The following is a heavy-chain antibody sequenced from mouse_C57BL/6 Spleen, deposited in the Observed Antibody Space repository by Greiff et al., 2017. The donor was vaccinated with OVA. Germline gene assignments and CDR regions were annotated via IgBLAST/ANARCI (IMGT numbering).Heavy chain of an antibody. CDR1: GFTFSDYY. D-gene: IGHD1-1*01. J-gene: IGHJ1*03. V-gene: IGHV5-12*01. CDR3: ARQYGSSYGYFDV. CDR2: ISNGGGST. Sequence: EVQRVESGGGLVQPGGSLKLSCAASGFTFSDYYMYWVRQTPEKRLEWVAYISNGGGSTYYPDTVKGRFTISRDNAKNTLYLQMSRLKSEDTAMYDCARQYGSSYGYFDVWGTGTTVTVSS.